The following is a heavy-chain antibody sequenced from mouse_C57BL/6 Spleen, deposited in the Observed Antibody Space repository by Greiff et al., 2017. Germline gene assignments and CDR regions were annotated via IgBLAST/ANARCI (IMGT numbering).Heavy chain of an antibody. CDR3: ARYYYGSSSYAMDY. J-gene: IGHJ4*01. Sequence: EVKLVESEGGLVQPGSSMKLSCTASGFTFSDYYMAWVRQVPEKGLEWVANINYDGSSTYYLDSLKSRFIISRDNAKNILYLQMSSLKSEDTATYYCARYYYGSSSYAMDYWGQGTSVTVSS. V-gene: IGHV5-16*01. CDR1: GFTFSDYY. D-gene: IGHD1-1*01. CDR2: INYDGSST.